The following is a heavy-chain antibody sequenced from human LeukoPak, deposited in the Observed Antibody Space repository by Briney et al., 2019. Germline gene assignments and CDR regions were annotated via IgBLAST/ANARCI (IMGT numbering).Heavy chain of an antibody. Sequence: PSQTLSLTCTVSGGSISSGSYYWSWIRQPAGKGLEWIGRIYTSGSTNYNPSLKSRVTMSVDTSKNQFSLKLSSVTAADTAVYYCARELRQWLEPYYYYYKDVWGKGTTVTISS. CDR3: ARELRQWLEPYYYYYKDV. CDR2: IYTSGST. J-gene: IGHJ6*03. CDR1: GGSISSGSYY. D-gene: IGHD6-19*01. V-gene: IGHV4-61*02.